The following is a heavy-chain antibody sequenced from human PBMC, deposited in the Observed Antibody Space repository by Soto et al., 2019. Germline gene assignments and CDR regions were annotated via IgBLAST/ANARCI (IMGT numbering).Heavy chain of an antibody. CDR3: ARDDGRRRYDRFDY. J-gene: IGHJ4*02. D-gene: IGHD5-12*01. CDR1: GYTFTHYG. CDR2: ITGYNGNT. Sequence: QVQLVQSGAEVKKPGASVKVSCKASGYTFTHYGISWVRQAPGQGLEWMGWITGYNGNTYYAQKLQSRVTMTTDTSTSRAYMELGSLSSDDTAVYYCARDDGRRRYDRFDYWGQGTLVTVSS. V-gene: IGHV1-18*01.